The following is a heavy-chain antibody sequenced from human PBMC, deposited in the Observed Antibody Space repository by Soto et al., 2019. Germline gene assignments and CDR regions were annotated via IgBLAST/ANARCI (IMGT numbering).Heavy chain of an antibody. D-gene: IGHD6-13*01. V-gene: IGHV4-31*03. CDR2: ILYSGST. Sequence: QVQLQESGPGLVKPSQTLSLTCTVSGGSISSSGYYWNWIRQHPGKGLEWIGYILYSGSTYYKPSLRSRVTISIDTSKNQFSLNLRSVTAADTAMYYCAREKASGTRWFDPWGQGTLVTVSS. CDR1: GGSISSSGYY. CDR3: AREKASGTRWFDP. J-gene: IGHJ5*02.